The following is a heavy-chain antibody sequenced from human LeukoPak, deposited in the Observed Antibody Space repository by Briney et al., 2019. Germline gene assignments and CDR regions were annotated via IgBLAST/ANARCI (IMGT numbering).Heavy chain of an antibody. Sequence: PGGSLRLSCAATGFTFSSYAMTWVRQAPGKGLEWVSGISGSGDTTYYADSVKGRFTISRDNSKNTLYLQMNSLRGEDTAVYYCGSGRYDWGQGTLVTVSS. J-gene: IGHJ4*02. D-gene: IGHD6-19*01. CDR1: GFTFSSYA. CDR3: GSGRYD. V-gene: IGHV3-23*01. CDR2: ISGSGDTT.